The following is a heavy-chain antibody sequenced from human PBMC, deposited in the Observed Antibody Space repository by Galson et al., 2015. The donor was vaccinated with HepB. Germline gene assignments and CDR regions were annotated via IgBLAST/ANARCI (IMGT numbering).Heavy chain of an antibody. CDR2: ISGSGGST. D-gene: IGHD1-14*01. J-gene: IGHJ4*02. CDR3: AKGRIRENNDY. Sequence: SLRLSCAASGFTFSSYTMTWVRQAPGKGLEWVSSISGSGGSTFHADSVKGRFTISRDNSKNTLFLQMNSLRAEDTAVYYCAKGRIRENNDYWGQGTLVTVSS. CDR1: GFTFSSYT. V-gene: IGHV3-23*01.